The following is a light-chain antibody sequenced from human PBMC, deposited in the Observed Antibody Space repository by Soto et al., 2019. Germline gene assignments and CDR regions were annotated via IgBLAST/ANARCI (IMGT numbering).Light chain of an antibody. CDR3: QQYGSSPFT. CDR1: QSVSRNY. Sequence: EIVLTQSPGTLSLSPGERATLSCRASQSVSRNYLTWYQQKPGQAPRLLIYGASSRATGIPDRFSGSGSGTDFTLTISRLEPEDFAVYYCQQYGSSPFTLGPGTKVDIK. V-gene: IGKV3-20*01. J-gene: IGKJ3*01. CDR2: GAS.